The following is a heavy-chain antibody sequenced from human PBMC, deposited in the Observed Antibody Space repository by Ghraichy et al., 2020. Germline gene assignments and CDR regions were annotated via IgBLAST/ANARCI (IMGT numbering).Heavy chain of an antibody. J-gene: IGHJ4*02. CDR1: GFTFDDYG. D-gene: IGHD6-13*01. Sequence: GGSLRLSCAASGFTFDDYGMNWVRHAPGKGLEWVSSINWNGASTGYADSVKGRFTISRDNARNSLYLQMNSLRVEDTALYHCSRTGYSSTWNPDYFDYWGQGILVTVSS. CDR3: SRTGYSSTWNPDYFDY. CDR2: INWNGAST. V-gene: IGHV3-20*01.